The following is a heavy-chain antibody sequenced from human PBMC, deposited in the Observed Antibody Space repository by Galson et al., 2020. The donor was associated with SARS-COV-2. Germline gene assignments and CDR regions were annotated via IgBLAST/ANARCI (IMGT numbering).Heavy chain of an antibody. CDR2: IWYDESIK. J-gene: IGHJ4*02. D-gene: IGHD3-16*02. Sequence: TGGSLRLSCAASGFSFSSYGMHWVRQAPGKGLEWVAVIWYDESIKYYVDPVKGRFTIARDNTPNILFLQMNSLRVEDTAVYYCVREVLPPGFVTFGGLIGASCDYWGQGTLVTVSS. CDR3: VREVLPPGFVTFGGLIGASCDY. CDR1: GFSFSSYG. V-gene: IGHV3-33*02.